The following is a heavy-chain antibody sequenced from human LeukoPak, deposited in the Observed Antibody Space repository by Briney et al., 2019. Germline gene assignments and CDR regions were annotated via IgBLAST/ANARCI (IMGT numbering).Heavy chain of an antibody. J-gene: IGHJ4*02. V-gene: IGHV4-34*01. CDR1: GESSTDFY. CDR3: ARGLFTWNY. CDR2: INHRGST. Sequence: SETLSLTCAVYGESSTDFYWSWIRQPPGKGLEWIGEINHRGSTNYNPSLTSRVTLTLDTSKSQFSLRLTSVTAADTAVYYCARGLFTWNYWGQGTLVTVSS. D-gene: IGHD2-21*01.